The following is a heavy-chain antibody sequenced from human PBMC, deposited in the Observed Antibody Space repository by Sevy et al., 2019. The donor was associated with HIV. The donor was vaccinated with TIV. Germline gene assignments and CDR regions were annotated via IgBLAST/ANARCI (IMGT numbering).Heavy chain of an antibody. CDR2: INGKGRST. CDR1: EFIFSDYA. J-gene: IGHJ6*02. V-gene: IGHV3-23*01. Sequence: GGSLRLSCAASEFIFSDYAMNWVRQTPGKGLEWVSSINGKGRSTHYADSVEGRFTISRDNSKNTLYLQMNSLRAEDTAVYYCAKTINSGGGAVPATNYYYCGMDVWGQGTTVTVSS. CDR3: AKTINSGGGAVPATNYYYCGMDV. D-gene: IGHD2-2*01.